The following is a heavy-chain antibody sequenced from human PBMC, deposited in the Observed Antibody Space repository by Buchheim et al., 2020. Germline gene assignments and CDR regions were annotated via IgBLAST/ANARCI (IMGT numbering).Heavy chain of an antibody. Sequence: QLQLQESGPGLVKPSETLSLTCSVSGGSISSSSYYWGWIRQPPGKGLEWIGSIYYSGSTYYNSSLRSRVTISVDTSKNQFSLKLSSVTAADTAVYYCARQSSESSGKLKYWGPGTL. CDR2: IYYSGST. J-gene: IGHJ4*02. V-gene: IGHV4-39*01. D-gene: IGHD3-22*01. CDR3: ARQSSESSGKLKY. CDR1: GGSISSSSYY.